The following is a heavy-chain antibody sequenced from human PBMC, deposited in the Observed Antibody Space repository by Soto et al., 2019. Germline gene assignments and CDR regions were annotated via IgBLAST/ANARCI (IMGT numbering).Heavy chain of an antibody. CDR1: GFTFTSSA. CDR3: AADYDILTGYYPIFYY. CDR2: IVVGSGNT. J-gene: IGHJ4*02. V-gene: IGHV1-58*01. Sequence: ASVKVSCKASGFTFTSSAVQWVRQARGQRLEWIGWIVVGSGNTNYAQKFQERVTITRDMSTSTAYMELSSLRSEDTAVYYCAADYDILTGYYPIFYYWGQGTLVTVSS. D-gene: IGHD3-9*01.